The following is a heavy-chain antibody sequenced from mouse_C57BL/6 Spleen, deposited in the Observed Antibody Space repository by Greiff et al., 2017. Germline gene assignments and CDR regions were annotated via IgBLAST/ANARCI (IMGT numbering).Heavy chain of an antibody. CDR2: ISDGGSYT. J-gene: IGHJ2*01. V-gene: IGHV5-4*01. Sequence: EVKVVESGGGLVKPGGSLKLSCAASGFTFSSYAMPWVRQTPEKRLEWVATISDGGSYTYYPDNVKGRFTISRDNAKNNLYLQMSHLKSEDTAMYCCARDYYGSSGYFDYWGQGTTLTVSS. CDR1: GFTFSSYA. D-gene: IGHD1-1*01. CDR3: ARDYYGSSGYFDY.